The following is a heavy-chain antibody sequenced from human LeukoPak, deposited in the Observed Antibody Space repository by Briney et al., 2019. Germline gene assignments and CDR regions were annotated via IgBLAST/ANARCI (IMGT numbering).Heavy chain of an antibody. CDR2: IFYSGGT. D-gene: IGHD2-15*01. Sequence: SETLSLTCTVSGGSISSYYWSWIRQPPGKELEWIGYIFYSGGTNYNPSLKSRVTISVDTSKNQFSLKLSSVTAADTAVYYCARFYCSGGSCYAAFDYWGLGNLVTVSS. CDR1: GGSISSYY. CDR3: ARFYCSGGSCYAAFDY. V-gene: IGHV4-59*12. J-gene: IGHJ4*02.